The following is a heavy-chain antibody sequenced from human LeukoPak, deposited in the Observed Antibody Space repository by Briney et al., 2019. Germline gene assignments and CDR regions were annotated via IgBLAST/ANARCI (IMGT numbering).Heavy chain of an antibody. Sequence: ASVKVSCKASGYTFTSYAIQWVRQAPGQRLEWMGWINAGNGDTKYSQKFQGRVTITRDTSASTAYMELSSLTSEDTAMYYCARPTSGIQLWFYWGQGTLVTVSS. D-gene: IGHD5-18*01. V-gene: IGHV1-3*01. J-gene: IGHJ4*02. CDR1: GYTFTSYA. CDR2: INAGNGDT. CDR3: ARPTSGIQLWFY.